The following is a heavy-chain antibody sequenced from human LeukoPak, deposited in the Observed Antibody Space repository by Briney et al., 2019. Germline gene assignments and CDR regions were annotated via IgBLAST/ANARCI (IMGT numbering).Heavy chain of an antibody. V-gene: IGHV3-48*03. D-gene: IGHD3-10*01. CDR2: INSGGSTI. J-gene: IGHJ4*02. CDR3: ATSRRGFGGLWGY. Sequence: PGGSLRLSCAASGFTFSSYEMNWVRQAPGQGREWVSYINSGGSTIYYADPVKGRFTISRDNAKKSLYLQMNSVRAEDTAVYYCATSRRGFGGLWGYWGQGTLVTVSS. CDR1: GFTFSSYE.